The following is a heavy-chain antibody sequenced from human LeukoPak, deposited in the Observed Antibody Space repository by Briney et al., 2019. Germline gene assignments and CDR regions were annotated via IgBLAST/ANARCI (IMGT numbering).Heavy chain of an antibody. CDR3: AKKIWPTVTPPEHPYFDY. D-gene: IGHD4-17*01. Sequence: GGSLRLSCAASGFTFSSYVMHWVRQAPGKGLEWVAIISYDGSNEYYADSVKGRFTISRDNSKNTLYLQMNSLRAADTAVYYCAKKIWPTVTPPEHPYFDYGGQGALVTVSP. V-gene: IGHV3-30*04. CDR1: GFTFSSYV. J-gene: IGHJ4*02. CDR2: ISYDGSNE.